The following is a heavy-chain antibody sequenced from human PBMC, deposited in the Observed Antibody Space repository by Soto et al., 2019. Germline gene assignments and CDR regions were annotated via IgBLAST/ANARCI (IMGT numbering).Heavy chain of an antibody. D-gene: IGHD5-12*01. J-gene: IGHJ6*02. CDR1: GFTFGDYW. V-gene: IGHV3-74*03. CDR2: MTGDGRTT. Sequence: GGSLRLSCAASGFTFGDYWMHWVRQPPGKGPEWVSRMTGDGRTTQYADSVKGRFTISRDNAKNSLYLQMNSLRDEDTAVYYCARVQGLRLSGMDVWGQGTTVTVSS. CDR3: ARVQGLRLSGMDV.